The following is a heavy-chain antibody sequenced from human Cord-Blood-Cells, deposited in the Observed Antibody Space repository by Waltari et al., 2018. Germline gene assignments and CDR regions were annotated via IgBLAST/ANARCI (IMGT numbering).Heavy chain of an antibody. CDR3: ATSPPLTLHQSYGMDV. CDR1: GYTLTELS. Sequence: QVQLVQYGAEVKKPGASVKVSCKVSGYTLTELSMHWVRQAPGKGLEWMGGFAAVDGETSNAQKTQGRVTTTEDTDTDAAYMERSSLNSKDTAVYYCATSPPLTLHQSYGMDVWGQGTTATVSS. J-gene: IGHJ6*02. CDR2: FAAVDGET. D-gene: IGHD3-9*01. V-gene: IGHV1-24*01.